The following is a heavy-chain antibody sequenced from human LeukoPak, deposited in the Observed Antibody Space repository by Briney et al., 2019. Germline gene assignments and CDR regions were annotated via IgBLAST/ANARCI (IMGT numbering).Heavy chain of an antibody. V-gene: IGHV1-8*02. CDR1: GGTFSSYA. J-gene: IGHJ5*02. D-gene: IGHD3-10*01. CDR2: MNPNSGNT. Sequence: ASVKVSCKASGGTFSSYAISWVRQAPGQGLEWMGWMNPNSGNTGYAQKFQGWVTTTRDTSISTAYMELSRLRSDDTAVYYCARGPSITMVPGKGRNWFDPWGQGTLVTVSS. CDR3: ARGPSITMVPGKGRNWFDP.